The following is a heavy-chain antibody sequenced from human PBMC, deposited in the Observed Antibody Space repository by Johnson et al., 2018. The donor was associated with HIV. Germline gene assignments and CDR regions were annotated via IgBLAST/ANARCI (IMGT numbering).Heavy chain of an antibody. CDR2: IKSKTDGGST. J-gene: IGHJ3*02. Sequence: VQLVESGGGLVKPGGSLRLSCAASGFTFCNAWMSWVRQAPGKGLEWVGRIKSKTDGGSTDYAAPVKGRFTISRDDSKNTLYLQMNSLKTEDTAVYYCTTISQWLVPGTVDIWGQGTMVTVSS. CDR3: TTISQWLVPGTVDI. D-gene: IGHD6-19*01. V-gene: IGHV3-15*01. CDR1: GFTFCNAW.